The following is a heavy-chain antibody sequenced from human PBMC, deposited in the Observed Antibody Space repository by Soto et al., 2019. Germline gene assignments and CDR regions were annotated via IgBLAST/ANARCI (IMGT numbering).Heavy chain of an antibody. V-gene: IGHV4-34*01. J-gene: IGHJ3*02. Sequence: QVQLQQWGAGLLKPSETLSLTCAVYGGSFSGYYWSWIRQPPGKGLEWIGEINHSGGTNYNPSLKSRVTISVDTSKIQFSLKLSSVTGADTAVYYCARGIGSSWKGELRAFDIWGQGTMVTVSS. D-gene: IGHD1-26*01. CDR2: INHSGGT. CDR1: GGSFSGYY. CDR3: ARGIGSSWKGELRAFDI.